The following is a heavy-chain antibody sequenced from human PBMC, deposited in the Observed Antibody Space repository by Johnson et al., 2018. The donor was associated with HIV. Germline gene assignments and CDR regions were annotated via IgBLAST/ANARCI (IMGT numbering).Heavy chain of an antibody. V-gene: IGHV3-23*04. CDR3: ASGDDDGF. D-gene: IGHD5-12*01. J-gene: IGHJ4*03. CDR2: ISGSGGST. CDR1: RFTFSTYA. Sequence: VQLVESGGGLVQPGGSLRLSCAASRFTFSTYAMGWVRQSPGKGLEWVSGISGSGGSTYYADSVKGRFTISRDNSKNTLYLQMNSLRPEDTAVYYCASGDDDGFWGRGTLVTVSS.